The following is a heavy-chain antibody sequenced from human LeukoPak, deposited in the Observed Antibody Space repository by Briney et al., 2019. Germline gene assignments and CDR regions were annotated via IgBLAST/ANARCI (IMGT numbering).Heavy chain of an antibody. J-gene: IGHJ6*03. D-gene: IGHD3-16*01. Sequence: PSETLSLTCTFSGASISNYFWSWIRQPAGKGLEWIGRIYSSGSTNYNPSLKSRVSMSVDTSKNQFSLKLNSVTAADTALYYCARRAGPYYYYMDVWGEGTTVTVSS. CDR2: IYSSGST. CDR1: GASISNYF. V-gene: IGHV4-4*07. CDR3: ARRAGPYYYYMDV.